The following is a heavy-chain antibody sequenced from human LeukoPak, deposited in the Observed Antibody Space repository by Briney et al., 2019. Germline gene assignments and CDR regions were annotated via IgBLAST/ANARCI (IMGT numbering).Heavy chain of an antibody. CDR3: ARDRGSTGYYYLDS. CDR2: THHTGST. J-gene: IGHJ4*02. V-gene: IGHV4-59*02. D-gene: IGHD1-26*01. CDR1: GGPVTEYY. Sequence: SETLSLTCSVSGGPVTEYYWSWIRQPPGKGLEWIGYTHHTGSTNYSPSLKSRVTMSVDASRNQFSLKLVSVTAADTAVYYCARDRGSTGYYYLDSWGQGILVTVSS.